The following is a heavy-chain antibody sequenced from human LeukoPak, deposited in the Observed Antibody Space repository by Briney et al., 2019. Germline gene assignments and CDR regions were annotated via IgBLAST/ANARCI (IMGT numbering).Heavy chain of an antibody. CDR1: GFTLTNYA. CDR2: INHSGST. J-gene: IGHJ4*02. V-gene: IGHV4-34*01. CDR3: ARGRKIDY. Sequence: PGGSLRLSCAASGFTLTNYAMSWIRQPPGKGLEWIGEINHSGSTNYNPSLKSRVTISVDTSKNQFSLKLSSVTAADTAVYYCARGRKIDYWGQGTLVTVSS.